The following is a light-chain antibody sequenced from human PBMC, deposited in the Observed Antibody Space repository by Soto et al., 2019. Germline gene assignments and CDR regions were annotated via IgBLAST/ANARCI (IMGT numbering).Light chain of an antibody. CDR1: SSDVGGYNY. CDR3: SSYTSSNTYV. V-gene: IGLV2-14*01. CDR2: DVS. Sequence: QSALTQPASVSGSPGQSITISCTGTSSDVGGYNYVSWYQQHPGKAPKLMIYDVSNRPSGVSNRFSGSKSGNTASLTISGLQAEDEADYYCSSYTSSNTYVFGTGTKVPS. J-gene: IGLJ1*01.